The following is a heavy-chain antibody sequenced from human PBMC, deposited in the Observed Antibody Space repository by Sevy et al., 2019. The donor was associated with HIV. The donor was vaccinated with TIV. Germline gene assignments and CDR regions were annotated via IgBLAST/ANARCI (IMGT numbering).Heavy chain of an antibody. V-gene: IGHV3-15*05. CDR2: IKSKTDGGTT. J-gene: IGHJ4*02. Sequence: GGSLRLSCAASGFTFSNVWMSWVRQAPGKGLEWVGHIKSKTDGGTTDYAAPVKGRFTISRDDSKNMLSLQMNSLKTEDSAVYYCTTGGNILKYWGQGTLVTVSS. CDR1: GFTFSNVW. D-gene: IGHD2-15*01. CDR3: TTGGNILKY.